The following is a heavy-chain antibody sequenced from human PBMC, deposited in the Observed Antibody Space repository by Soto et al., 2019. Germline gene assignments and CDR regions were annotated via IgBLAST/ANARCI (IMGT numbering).Heavy chain of an antibody. CDR3: ARILDFGVAISGFAFDI. D-gene: IGHD3-3*01. CDR1: GGSVSSGSYY. J-gene: IGHJ3*02. V-gene: IGHV4-61*01. CDR2: IYYSGST. Sequence: QVQLQESGPGLVKPSETLSLTCTVSGGSVSSGSYYWSWIRQPPGKGLEWIGYIYYSGSTNYNPSLKGRVTISADTSTNQFSLTLSSVTAADTAVYYCARILDFGVAISGFAFDIWGQGTMVTVSS.